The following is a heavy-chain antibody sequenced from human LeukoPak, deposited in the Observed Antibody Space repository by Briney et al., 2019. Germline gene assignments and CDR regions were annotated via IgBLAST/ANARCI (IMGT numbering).Heavy chain of an antibody. CDR2: ISGSGDNT. V-gene: IGHV3-23*01. Sequence: GGSLRLSCAASGFTFSSYAMSWVRQAPGKGLEWVSVISGSGDNTYYADSVKGRFTISRDNSKNTLYLQMNSLRAEDTAVYYCAKARTHEYSNYNYWGQGTLVTVSS. CDR1: GFTFSSYA. J-gene: IGHJ4*02. CDR3: AKARTHEYSNYNY. D-gene: IGHD4-11*01.